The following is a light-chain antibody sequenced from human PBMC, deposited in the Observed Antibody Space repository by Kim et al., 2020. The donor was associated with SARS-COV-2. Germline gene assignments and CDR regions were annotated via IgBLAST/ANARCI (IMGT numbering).Light chain of an antibody. J-gene: IGLJ3*02. V-gene: IGLV2-14*03. Sequence: QSALTQPASVSGSPGQSITISCTGTSSDVGRYDYVSWYQQHPDKAPKVIIYGVTKRPSGVSDRFSGSKSGNTASLTISGLQAEDEADYYCFSHTNTDTGVFGGGTKVTVL. CDR2: GVT. CDR3: FSHTNTDTGV. CDR1: SSDVGRYDY.